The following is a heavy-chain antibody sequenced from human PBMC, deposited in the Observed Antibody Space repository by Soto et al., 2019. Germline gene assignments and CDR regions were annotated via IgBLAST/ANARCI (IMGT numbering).Heavy chain of an antibody. Sequence: SETLSLTCNVSGGSVSDYYWSWIRQAPGKGLEWIGYIHYRGVINYNPSLKSRVTMSVDPSKNQFSLNLRSVTTADTAVYFCARDPAGVYGHWGQGSLVTVSS. CDR1: GGSVSDYY. V-gene: IGHV4-59*02. CDR2: IHYRGVI. D-gene: IGHD2-8*01. J-gene: IGHJ4*02. CDR3: ARDPAGVYGH.